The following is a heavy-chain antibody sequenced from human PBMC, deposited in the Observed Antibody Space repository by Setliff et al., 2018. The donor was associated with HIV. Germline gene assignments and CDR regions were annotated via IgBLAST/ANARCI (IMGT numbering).Heavy chain of an antibody. Sequence: PGGSLRLSCEASGFNFDLYAFHWVRQAPGKGLEWVAVIGYDGSKEYYADSAKGRFTISRDNSKNTLYLQMNSLRAEDTAVYYCARDPKYYYGSGRGFDYWGQGTLVTVSS. CDR1: GFNFDLYA. V-gene: IGHV3-30-3*01. CDR2: IGYDGSKE. J-gene: IGHJ4*02. CDR3: ARDPKYYYGSGRGFDY. D-gene: IGHD3-10*01.